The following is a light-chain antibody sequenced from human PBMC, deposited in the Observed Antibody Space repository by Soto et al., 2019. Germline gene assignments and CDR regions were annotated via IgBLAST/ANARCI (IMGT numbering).Light chain of an antibody. Sequence: EMVLRQAPGARSLSPGERATHSCRASQSVSSSYLAWYQQKPGQAPRLLIYGASSRATGIPDRFSGSGSGTDFTLTISRLEPEDFAVYYCQQYGSSGTFGQGTKVDIK. CDR1: QSVSSSY. V-gene: IGKV3-20*01. CDR2: GAS. CDR3: QQYGSSGT. J-gene: IGKJ1*01.